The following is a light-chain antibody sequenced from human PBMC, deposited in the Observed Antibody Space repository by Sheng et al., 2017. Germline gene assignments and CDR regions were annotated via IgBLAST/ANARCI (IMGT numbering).Light chain of an antibody. CDR2: GAS. CDR3: QQYNDLPFS. Sequence: DIQMTQSPSSLSASVGDRVTITCRASQSISSYLNWYQQKPGKPPKLLIYGASDLETGVPSRFRGSGSGTDFTFTISSLQPEDIATYYCQQYNDLPFSFGPGTKVDIK. CDR1: QSISSY. J-gene: IGKJ3*01. V-gene: IGKV1-33*01.